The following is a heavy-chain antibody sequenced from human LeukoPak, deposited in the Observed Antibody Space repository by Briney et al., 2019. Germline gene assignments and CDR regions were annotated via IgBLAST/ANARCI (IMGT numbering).Heavy chain of an antibody. CDR1: GFTFSSYG. D-gene: IGHD6-19*01. CDR3: GPGSSGRGDFDY. CDR2: IKQDGSEK. Sequence: GGSLRLSCAASGFTFSSYGMHWVRQAPGKGLEWVANIKQDGSEKYYVDSVKGRFTISRDNAKNSLYLQMNSLRAEDTAVYYCGPGSSGRGDFDYWGQGTLVTVSS. V-gene: IGHV3-7*01. J-gene: IGHJ4*02.